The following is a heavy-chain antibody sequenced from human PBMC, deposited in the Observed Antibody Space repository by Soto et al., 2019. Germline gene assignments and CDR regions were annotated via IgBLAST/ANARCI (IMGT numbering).Heavy chain of an antibody. D-gene: IGHD6-13*01. J-gene: IGHJ4*02. CDR2: MNPNSGNT. CDR1: GYTFTSYD. Sequence: GASVKVSCKASGYTFTSYDINWVRQATGQGLEWMGWMNPNSGNTGYAQKFQGRVTMTRNTSISTAYMELSSLRSEDTAAYYCAATIAAAGTGTFDYWGQGTLVTVS. CDR3: AATIAAAGTGTFDY. V-gene: IGHV1-8*01.